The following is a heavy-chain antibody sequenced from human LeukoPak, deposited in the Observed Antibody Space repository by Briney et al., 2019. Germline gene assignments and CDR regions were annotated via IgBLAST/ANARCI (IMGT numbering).Heavy chain of an antibody. V-gene: IGHV3-33*01. D-gene: IGHD5-18*01. J-gene: IGHJ4*02. CDR2: IWYDGSNK. CDR1: GFTFSSYG. CDR3: TIPLVDTAMV. Sequence: PGGSLRLSCAASGFTFSSYGMHWVRQAPGKGLEWVAVIWYDGSNKYYADSVKGRFTISRDNSKNTLYLQMNSLKTEDTAVYYCTIPLVDTAMVWGQGTLVTVSS.